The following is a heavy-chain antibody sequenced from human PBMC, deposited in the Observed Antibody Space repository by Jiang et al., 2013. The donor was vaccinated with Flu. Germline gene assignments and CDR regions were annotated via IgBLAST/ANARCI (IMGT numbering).Heavy chain of an antibody. V-gene: IGHV3-11*06. CDR3: ARGSPHDGHNEEGFGY. Sequence: ISRDNAKNSLYLQMNSLRAEDTAVYYCARGSPHDGHNEEGFGYWGQGTLVTVSS. D-gene: IGHD5-24*01. J-gene: IGHJ4*02.